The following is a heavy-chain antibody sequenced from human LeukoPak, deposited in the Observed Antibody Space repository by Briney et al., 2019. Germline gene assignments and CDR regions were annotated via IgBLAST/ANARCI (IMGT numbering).Heavy chain of an antibody. Sequence: SETLSLTCTVSGGFLSSYYWSWIRQPPGKGLEWIGYIYYSGNTNYNPSLKSRVTISVDTSKNQFSLKLSSVTAADTAVYYCARHPSAVAGKTFDYWGQGTLVTVSS. J-gene: IGHJ4*02. V-gene: IGHV4-59*08. CDR2: IYYSGNT. CDR3: ARHPSAVAGKTFDY. CDR1: GGFLSSYY. D-gene: IGHD6-19*01.